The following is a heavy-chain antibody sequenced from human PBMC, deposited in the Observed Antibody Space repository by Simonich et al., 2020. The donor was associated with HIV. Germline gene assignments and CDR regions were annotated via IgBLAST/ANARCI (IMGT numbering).Heavy chain of an antibody. D-gene: IGHD3-3*01. CDR2: INHSGIT. Sequence: QVQLQQWGAGLLKPSETLSLTCSVSGGSLSGYYWSWIRQPTGTGLEWIWEINHSGITNFKASRNSRATISVDKSKNQFTLKLSSVTAADTAIYYCARRDRELILYFDYWGQGNLVTVSS. CDR3: ARRDRELILYFDY. CDR1: GGSLSGYY. V-gene: IGHV4-34*01. J-gene: IGHJ4*02.